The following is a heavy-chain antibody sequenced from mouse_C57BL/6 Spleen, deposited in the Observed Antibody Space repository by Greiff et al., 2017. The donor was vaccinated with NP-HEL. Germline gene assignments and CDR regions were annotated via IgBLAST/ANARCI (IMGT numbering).Heavy chain of an antibody. V-gene: IGHV1-55*01. CDR3: ARWNYGNYEDYYAMDY. CDR1: GYTFTSYW. Sequence: QVQLQQPGAELVKPGASVKMSCKASGYTFTSYWITWVKQRPGQGLEWIGDIYPGSGSTNYNEKFKSKATLTVDTSSSTAYMQLSSLTSEDSAVYYCARWNYGNYEDYYAMDYWGQGTSVTVSS. J-gene: IGHJ4*01. D-gene: IGHD2-1*01. CDR2: IYPGSGST.